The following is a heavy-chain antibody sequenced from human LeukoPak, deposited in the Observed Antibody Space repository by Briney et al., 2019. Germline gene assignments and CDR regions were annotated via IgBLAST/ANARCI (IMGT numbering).Heavy chain of an antibody. Sequence: GGSLRLSCAASGFTFSSYSMNWVRQAPGKGLEWVSSISSSSSYIYYADSVKGRFTISRDNAKSSLYLQMNSLRAEDTAVYYCARDSSYGGRINWGQGTLVTVSS. D-gene: IGHD4-23*01. J-gene: IGHJ4*02. CDR1: GFTFSSYS. CDR3: ARDSSYGGRIN. V-gene: IGHV3-21*01. CDR2: ISSSSSYI.